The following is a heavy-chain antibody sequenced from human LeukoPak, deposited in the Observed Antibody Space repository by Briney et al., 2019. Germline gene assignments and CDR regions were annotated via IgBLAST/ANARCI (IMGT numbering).Heavy chain of an antibody. CDR1: AYIFTGYY. D-gene: IGHD4-23*01. Sequence: ASVKVSCKASAYIFTGYYMHWVRQAPGQGFEWMGWINPNSGGTNYAQKFQGRVTMTRDTSISTAYMELSRLRSDDTAVYYCARYGSVYGGNSVYNWFDPWGQGTLVTVSS. J-gene: IGHJ5*02. CDR2: INPNSGGT. CDR3: ARYGSVYGGNSVYNWFDP. V-gene: IGHV1-2*02.